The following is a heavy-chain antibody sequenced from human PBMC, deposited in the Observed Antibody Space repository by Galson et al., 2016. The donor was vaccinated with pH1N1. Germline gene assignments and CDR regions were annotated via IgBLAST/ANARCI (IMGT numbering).Heavy chain of an antibody. D-gene: IGHD6-19*01. CDR1: GYSITRGYY. CDR3: ARRYSSGWSGGDDGIDI. CDR2: IHHTGNT. J-gene: IGHJ3*02. V-gene: IGHV4-38-2*01. Sequence: SETLSLTCGVSGYSITRGYYWGWIRQPPGKGLEWIGTIHHTGNTDYNPSLKNRLTISLDTSKNQFSLKMISVTAADTAMYYCARRYSSGWSGGDDGIDIWGQGPMPTVSS.